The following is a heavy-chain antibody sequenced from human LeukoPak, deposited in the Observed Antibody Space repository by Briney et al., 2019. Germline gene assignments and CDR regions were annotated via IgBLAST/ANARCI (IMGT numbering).Heavy chain of an antibody. CDR2: INPNSGGI. Sequence: ASVKVSCKASGYTFTGYYMHWVRQAPGQGLEWMGWINPNSGGINYAQKFQGRVTMTRDTSISTAYMELSRLRSDDTAVYYCARVRYCSSTSCYDYYYGMDVWGQGTTVTVSS. V-gene: IGHV1-2*02. D-gene: IGHD2-2*01. CDR1: GYTFTGYY. CDR3: ARVRYCSSTSCYDYYYGMDV. J-gene: IGHJ6*02.